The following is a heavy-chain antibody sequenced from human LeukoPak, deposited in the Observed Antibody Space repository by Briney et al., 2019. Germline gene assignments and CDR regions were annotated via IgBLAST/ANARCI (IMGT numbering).Heavy chain of an antibody. Sequence: ASETLSLTCTVSGGSISSYYWSWIRQPPGKGLEWIGYIYYSGSTNYNPSLKSRVTISVDTSKNQFSLKLSSVTAADTAVYYCARVPVLRYFDWFGLFDYWGQGTLVTVSS. D-gene: IGHD3-9*01. V-gene: IGHV4-59*01. CDR3: ARVPVLRYFDWFGLFDY. CDR1: GGSISSYY. J-gene: IGHJ4*02. CDR2: IYYSGST.